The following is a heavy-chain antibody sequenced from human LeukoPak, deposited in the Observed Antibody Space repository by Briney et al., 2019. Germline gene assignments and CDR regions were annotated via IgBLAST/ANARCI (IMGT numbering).Heavy chain of an antibody. CDR2: ISSSGSTI. CDR1: GFTFSDYY. Sequence: GGSLRLSCAASGFTFSDYYMSWIRQAPGKGLEWVSYISSSGSTIYYADSVKGRFTISRDNSKNTLYLQMNSLRAEDTAVYYCARETTVTHFDYWGQGTLVTVSS. V-gene: IGHV3-11*04. D-gene: IGHD4-17*01. J-gene: IGHJ4*02. CDR3: ARETTVTHFDY.